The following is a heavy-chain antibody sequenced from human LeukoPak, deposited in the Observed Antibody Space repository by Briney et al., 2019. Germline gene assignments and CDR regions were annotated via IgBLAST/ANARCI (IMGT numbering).Heavy chain of an antibody. CDR2: ISGSGGST. D-gene: IGHD2-15*01. CDR1: GFTFSSYA. Sequence: GGSLRLSRAASGFTFSSYAMSWVRQAPGKGLEWVSAISGSGGSTYYADSVKGRFTISRDNSKNTLYLQMNSLRVEDTAVYYCAKGSAYSPGAFDYWGQGTLVTVSS. J-gene: IGHJ4*02. CDR3: AKGSAYSPGAFDY. V-gene: IGHV3-23*01.